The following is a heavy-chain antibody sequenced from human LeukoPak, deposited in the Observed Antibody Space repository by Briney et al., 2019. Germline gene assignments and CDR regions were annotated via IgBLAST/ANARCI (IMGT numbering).Heavy chain of an antibody. CDR3: ARDLSATARAYDY. CDR1: GFTVSRYY. V-gene: IGHV3-21*01. CDR2: ISISGTYI. J-gene: IGHJ4*02. Sequence: GGSLRLSCAASGFTVSRYYMSWVRQAPGKGLEWVSFISISGTYITYADSVKGRFTISRDNAKNSLYLQMNSLRADDTAVYYCARDLSATARAYDYWGQGTLVTVSS. D-gene: IGHD1-26*01.